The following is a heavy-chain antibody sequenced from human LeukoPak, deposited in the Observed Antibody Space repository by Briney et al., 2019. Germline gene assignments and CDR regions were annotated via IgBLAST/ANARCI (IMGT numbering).Heavy chain of an antibody. CDR1: GGSISSYY. CDR3: AGGSGSYYNDPFGY. D-gene: IGHD3-10*01. Sequence: SETLSLTCAVSGGSISSYYRSWIRQPPGKGLEWIGYIYYSGSTNYNPSLKSRVTISVDTSKNQFSLKLSSVTAADTAVYYCAGGSGSYYNDPFGYWGQGTLVTVSS. V-gene: IGHV4-59*01. J-gene: IGHJ4*02. CDR2: IYYSGST.